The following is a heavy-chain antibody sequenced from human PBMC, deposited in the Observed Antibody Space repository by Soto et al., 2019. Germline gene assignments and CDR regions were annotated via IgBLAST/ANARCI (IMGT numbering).Heavy chain of an antibody. CDR1: GDSLSGGGYY. CDR3: AKTKTPHVRNGMDV. Sequence: QVRLQESGPGLVRPSQTLSLTCTVSGDSLSGGGYYCSWIRQLPGKGLEWIGFIYYSGSTFYNPSLRSRVTMSADASKNQISLKLSSVTAADTAVYYCAKTKTPHVRNGMDVWGQGTTVTVSS. D-gene: IGHD2-8*01. CDR2: IYYSGST. V-gene: IGHV4-31*04. J-gene: IGHJ6*02.